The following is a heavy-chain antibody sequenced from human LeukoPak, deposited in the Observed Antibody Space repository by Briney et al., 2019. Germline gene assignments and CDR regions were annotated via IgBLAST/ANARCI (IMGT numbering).Heavy chain of an antibody. V-gene: IGHV1-69*04. CDR2: VIPVLGIT. J-gene: IGHJ6*02. D-gene: IGHD1-26*01. Sequence: ASVKVSCKASGGTFRSYGINWVRQAPGQGLEWIGRVIPVLGITHYAQRFQGRVTITADKDTSTVDMELTSLRFEDTAVYYCSRAAGGLVGAMESEYHQYAMDVWGQGTTVTVSS. CDR1: GGTFRSYG. CDR3: SRAAGGLVGAMESEYHQYAMDV.